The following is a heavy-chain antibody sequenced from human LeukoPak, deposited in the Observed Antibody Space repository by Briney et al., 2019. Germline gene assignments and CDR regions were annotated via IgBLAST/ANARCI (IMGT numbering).Heavy chain of an antibody. CDR2: IYIGGST. CDR3: ATQRGYCSSTSCYNY. D-gene: IGHD2-2*02. Sequence: AGALTLTCVASGFTVSNNYMSWVRQPPGRGLDWVSGIYIGGSTYYAESEKGGVTIYRDNSKNTLYHQKNNLRAEDNAVYYYATQRGYCSSTSCYNYWGQGTLVTVSS. J-gene: IGHJ4*02. CDR1: GFTVSNNY. V-gene: IGHV3-53*01.